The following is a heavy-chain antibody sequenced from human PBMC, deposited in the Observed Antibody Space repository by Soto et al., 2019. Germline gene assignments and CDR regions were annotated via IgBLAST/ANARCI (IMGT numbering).Heavy chain of an antibody. CDR1: GFTFSING. Sequence: EVQVVESGGGLVKPGGSLRLSCVGSGFTFSINGMNWVRQAPGKGLEWVSSISGGGDYTFYADSVKGRFIISRDNTKNSMYLQMNSLRAEDTAVYYCASGGYPRNWGQGILVTVSS. V-gene: IGHV3-21*01. J-gene: IGHJ4*02. D-gene: IGHD5-12*01. CDR3: ASGGYPRN. CDR2: ISGGGDYT.